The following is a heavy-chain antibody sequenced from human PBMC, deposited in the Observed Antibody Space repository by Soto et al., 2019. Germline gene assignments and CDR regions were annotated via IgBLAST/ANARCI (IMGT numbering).Heavy chain of an antibody. Sequence: EVQLVESGGGLVQPGGSLRLSCAASGFSFNTYEMNWVRQAAGKGLGWVSYISSSGSTIYYADSVKGRFTVSRDNGKNSLYLQMNSLRAEDTAVYYCAYGGSCDYWGQGTQVTGAS. CDR3: AYGGSCDY. CDR1: GFSFNTYE. CDR2: ISSSGSTI. V-gene: IGHV3-48*03. D-gene: IGHD1-26*01. J-gene: IGHJ4*02.